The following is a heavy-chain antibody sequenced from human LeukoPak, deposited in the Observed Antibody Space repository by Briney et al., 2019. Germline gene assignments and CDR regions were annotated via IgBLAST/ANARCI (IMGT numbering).Heavy chain of an antibody. CDR1: GVSFSGYY. D-gene: IGHD3-3*01. J-gene: IGHJ5*02. V-gene: IGHV4-34*01. CDR2: INHGGST. Sequence: SETLSLTCAVYGVSFSGYYWSWIRQAPGKGLEWVGVINHGGSTNYNPSLKSRVITSVDTSKNQFSLRLSSVTAADTAVYYCARGDFWSAYRRGWFDPWGQGTLVTVSS. CDR3: ARGDFWSAYRRGWFDP.